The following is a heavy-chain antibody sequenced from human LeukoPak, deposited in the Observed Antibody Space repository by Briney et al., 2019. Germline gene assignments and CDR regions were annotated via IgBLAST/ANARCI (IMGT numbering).Heavy chain of an antibody. D-gene: IGHD3-3*01. CDR2: IYYSESP. J-gene: IGHJ5*02. V-gene: IGHV4-59*01. CDR3: ARGPIFGVFYNWFDP. Sequence: PSETLSLTCTVSGGSISSYYWSWIRQPPGKGLEWIGYIYYSESPNYNPSLKSRVTLSVDTSKNQFLLRLSSVTAADTAVYYCARGPIFGVFYNWFDPWGQGTLVTVSS. CDR1: GGSISSYY.